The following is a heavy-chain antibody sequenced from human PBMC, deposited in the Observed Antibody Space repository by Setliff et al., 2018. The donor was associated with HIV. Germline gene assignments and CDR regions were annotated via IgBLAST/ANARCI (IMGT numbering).Heavy chain of an antibody. CDR3: AREVAGTEEH. V-gene: IGHV4-4*07. D-gene: IGHD6-19*01. CDR1: GGSISGYY. CDR2: IYSTGST. Sequence: SETLSLTCIVSGGSISGYYWSWIRQPAGKGLEWIGRIYSTGSTTYNPSLKSRLTMSVDMFKNQVSLKLKAVTAADTAVYYCAREVAGTEEHWGQGTLVTVSS. J-gene: IGHJ4*02.